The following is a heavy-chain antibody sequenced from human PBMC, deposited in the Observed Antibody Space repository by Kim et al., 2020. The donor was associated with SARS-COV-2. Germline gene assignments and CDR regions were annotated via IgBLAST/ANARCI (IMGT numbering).Heavy chain of an antibody. V-gene: IGHV1-2*02. CDR2: INPNSGGT. CDR3: ARELITMVRGVRDSLGY. D-gene: IGHD3-10*01. Sequence: LEWMGWINPNSGGTNYAQKFQGRVTMNRDTSISTAYMELSRLRSDDTAVYYCARELITMVRGVRDSLGYWGQGTLVTVSS. J-gene: IGHJ4*02.